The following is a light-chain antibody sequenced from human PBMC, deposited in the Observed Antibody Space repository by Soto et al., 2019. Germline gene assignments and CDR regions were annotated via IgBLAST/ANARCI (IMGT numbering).Light chain of an antibody. CDR1: SSDVGGYNL. Sequence: QSALTQPASVSGSPGQSITISCTGTSSDVGGYNLVSWCQQYPDKAPKLMIFDVYTRSSGVSNRFSGSKSGNTASLTISGLQAEDEADYYCSSYKSSSTLPYVFGTGTKLTVL. CDR2: DVY. V-gene: IGLV2-14*01. J-gene: IGLJ1*01. CDR3: SSYKSSSTLPYV.